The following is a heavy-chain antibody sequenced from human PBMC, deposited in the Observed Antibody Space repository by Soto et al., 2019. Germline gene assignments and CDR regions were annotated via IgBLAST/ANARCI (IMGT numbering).Heavy chain of an antibody. V-gene: IGHV3-7*05. D-gene: IGHD1-1*01. CDR1: GFTFSSYW. CDR2: IKQDGSEK. Sequence: PGVSLRLSCAASGFTFSSYWMSWVRQAPGKGLEWVANIKQDGSEKYYVDSVKGRFTISRDNAKNSLYLQMNSLRAEDTAVYYCARDASPQNWKGVNSYYYYYYGMDVWGQGTTVTVSS. CDR3: ARDASPQNWKGVNSYYYYYYGMDV. J-gene: IGHJ6*02.